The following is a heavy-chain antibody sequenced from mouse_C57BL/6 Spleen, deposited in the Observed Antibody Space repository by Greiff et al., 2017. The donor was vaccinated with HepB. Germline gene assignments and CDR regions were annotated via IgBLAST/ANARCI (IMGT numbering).Heavy chain of an antibody. CDR3: ANRVYYYGSSDYAMDY. CDR1: GYTFTSYW. D-gene: IGHD1-1*01. CDR2: IHPNSGST. Sequence: VQLQQPGAELVKPGASVKLSCKASGYTFTSYWMHWVKQRPGQGLEWIGMIHPNSGSTNYNEKFKSKATLTVDKSSSTAYMQLSSLTSEDSAVYYCANRVYYYGSSDYAMDYWGQGTSVTVSS. V-gene: IGHV1-64*01. J-gene: IGHJ4*01.